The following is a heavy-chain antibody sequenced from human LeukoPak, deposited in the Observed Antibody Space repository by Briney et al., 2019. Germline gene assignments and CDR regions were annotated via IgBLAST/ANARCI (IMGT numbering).Heavy chain of an antibody. CDR3: ARVYIPGTGPTYYYGMDV. CDR2: ISTYNGNT. V-gene: IGHV1-18*01. CDR1: GYTFTSYG. D-gene: IGHD1-7*01. Sequence: ASVKVSCKASGYTFTSYGITWVRQAPGQGLEWMGRISTYNGNTKYAQNLQGRVTMTTDTSTSAAYMELRSLRSDDTAVYYCARVYIPGTGPTYYYGMDVWGQGTTVTVSS. J-gene: IGHJ6*02.